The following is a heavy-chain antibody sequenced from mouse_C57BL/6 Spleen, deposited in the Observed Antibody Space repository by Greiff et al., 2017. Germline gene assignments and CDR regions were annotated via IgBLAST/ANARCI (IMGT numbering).Heavy chain of an antibody. CDR2: IHPNSGST. CDR3: ARRDYYGSSYVPFAY. Sequence: QVQLQQPGAELVKPGASVKLSCKASGYTFTSYWMHWVKQRPGQGLEWIGMIHPNSGSTNYHEKFKSKATLTVDKSSSTAYMQHSSLTSEDSAVYSCARRDYYGSSYVPFAYWGQGTLVTVSA. CDR1: GYTFTSYW. V-gene: IGHV1-64*01. J-gene: IGHJ3*01. D-gene: IGHD1-1*01.